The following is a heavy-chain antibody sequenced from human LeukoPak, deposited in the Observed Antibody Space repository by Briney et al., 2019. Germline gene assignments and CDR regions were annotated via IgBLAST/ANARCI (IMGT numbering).Heavy chain of an antibody. CDR2: IYYSGST. D-gene: IGHD7-27*01. J-gene: IGHJ3*02. CDR1: GGSINSFY. V-gene: IGHV4-59*01. Sequence: SETLSLTCSVSGGSINSFYWSWLRQPPGKGLDWIGYIYYSGSTNYNPSLKSRVTISVDTSKNQFSLNLSSVTAADTAVYYCARHWGSRGAFDIWGQGTMVTVSS. CDR3: ARHWGSRGAFDI.